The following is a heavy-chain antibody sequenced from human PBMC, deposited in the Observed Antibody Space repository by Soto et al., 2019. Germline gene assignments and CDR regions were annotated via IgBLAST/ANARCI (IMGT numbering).Heavy chain of an antibody. V-gene: IGHV4-59*08. D-gene: IGHD1-7*01. CDR1: EGNSIDYG. J-gene: IGHJ5*02. CDR3: VRQSRATGTTWGHCLAP. CDR2: IYYTGST. Sequence: TVLEGNSIDYGCSWILKTNGKGLEWIGYIYYTGSTNYNPSLKSRLTISVDTSNNHFPLKLTSVTAADTAVYFCVRQSRATGTTWGHCLAPLGNGTQVPGSS.